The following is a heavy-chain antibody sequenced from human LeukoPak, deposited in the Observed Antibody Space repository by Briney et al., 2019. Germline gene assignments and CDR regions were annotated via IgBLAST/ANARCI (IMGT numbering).Heavy chain of an antibody. D-gene: IGHD3-10*01. CDR2: IYPGDSDT. J-gene: IGHJ3*02. CDR1: GYSFTSYW. CDR3: ATTYYYGSGSYYDAFDI. V-gene: IGHV5-51*01. Sequence: GESLKISCRGSGYSFTSYWIGWVRQMPGKSLEWMGIIYPGDSDTRYSPSFQGQVTISADKSISTAYLQWSSLKASDTAMYYCATTYYYGSGSYYDAFDIWGQGTMVTVSS.